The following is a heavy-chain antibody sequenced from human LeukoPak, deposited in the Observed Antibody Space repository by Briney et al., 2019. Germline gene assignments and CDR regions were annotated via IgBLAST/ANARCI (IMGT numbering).Heavy chain of an antibody. V-gene: IGHV3-74*01. Sequence: GGSLRLSCASSGFTFSSYWMNWVRQAPGKGLVWVSRINSDGNYTTYADSVKGRFTISRDNSKNTLYLQMNSLRAEDTAVYYCARISHFYDSTEVFDYWGQGTLVTVSS. J-gene: IGHJ4*02. D-gene: IGHD3-22*01. CDR3: ARISHFYDSTEVFDY. CDR1: GFTFSSYW. CDR2: INSDGNYT.